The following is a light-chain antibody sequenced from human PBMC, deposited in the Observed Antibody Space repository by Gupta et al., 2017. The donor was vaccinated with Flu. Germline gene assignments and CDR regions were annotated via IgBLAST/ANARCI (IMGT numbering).Light chain of an antibody. V-gene: IGLV2-14*01. CDR1: SSHVGGYNY. Sequence: QSALTQPASVSASPGQSITISFTVTSSHVGGYNYVSWYQQHPGKAPKLMIYEVSNRPSGVSNRFSGSKSGNTASLTICGLQAEDEADYYCSSYTSSSTLVFGTGTKVTVL. CDR3: SSYTSSSTLV. CDR2: EVS. J-gene: IGLJ1*01.